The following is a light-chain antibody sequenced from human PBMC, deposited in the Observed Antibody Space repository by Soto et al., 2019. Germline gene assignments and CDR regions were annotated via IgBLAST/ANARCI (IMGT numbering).Light chain of an antibody. CDR2: ANI. Sequence: SVLTQPPSVSGAPGQRVTISCTGSSSNIGTGYDVHWYQQLPGTTPKLLIYANINRPSGVPDRFSGSKSGTSASLAITGLQAEDESDYYCQSYDSSLSGYVFGAGTKVTVL. CDR3: QSYDSSLSGYV. V-gene: IGLV1-40*01. CDR1: SSNIGTGYD. J-gene: IGLJ1*01.